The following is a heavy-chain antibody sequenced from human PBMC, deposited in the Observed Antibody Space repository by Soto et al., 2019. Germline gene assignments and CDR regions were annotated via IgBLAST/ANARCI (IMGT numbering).Heavy chain of an antibody. CDR3: ARAEVVTAIIRAYNWFDP. J-gene: IGHJ5*02. D-gene: IGHD2-21*02. CDR2: INHSGST. V-gene: IGHV4-34*01. Sequence: QVQLQQWGAGLLKPSETLSLTCAVYGGSFSGYYWSWIRQPPGKGLEWIGEINHSGSTNYNPSLKSRVTISVDTSKNQFSLKLSSVTAADTAVYYCARAEVVTAIIRAYNWFDPWGQGTLVTVSS. CDR1: GGSFSGYY.